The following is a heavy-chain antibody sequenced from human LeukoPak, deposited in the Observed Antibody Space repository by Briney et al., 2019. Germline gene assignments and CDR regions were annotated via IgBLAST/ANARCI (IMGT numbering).Heavy chain of an antibody. CDR1: GFSFSYAW. CDR2: IRSETDGATT. V-gene: IGHV3-15*01. CDR3: TTDLNQRLEWFGNPLDH. D-gene: IGHD3-10*01. Sequence: GGSLRLSCVASGFSFSYAWMSWVRQAPGEGLQWVGHIRSETDGATTDYAADVQDRFTISRDDSKKMLYLEMNRLKTEDTAVYYCTTDLNQRLEWFGNPLDHWGQGTPVTVSS. J-gene: IGHJ4*02.